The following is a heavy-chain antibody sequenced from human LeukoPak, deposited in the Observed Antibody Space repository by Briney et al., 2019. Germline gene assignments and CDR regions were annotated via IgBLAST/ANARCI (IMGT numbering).Heavy chain of an antibody. Sequence: ASVKVSCKASGYTFTSYAMHWVRQAPGQRLEWMGWINAGNGNTKYSQEFQGRVTITRDTSASTAYMELSTLRSDDTAVYYCTRGMEDFGDYVDWGQGTLVTVSS. CDR1: GYTFTSYA. CDR2: INAGNGNT. V-gene: IGHV1-3*01. J-gene: IGHJ4*02. CDR3: TRGMEDFGDYVD. D-gene: IGHD4-17*01.